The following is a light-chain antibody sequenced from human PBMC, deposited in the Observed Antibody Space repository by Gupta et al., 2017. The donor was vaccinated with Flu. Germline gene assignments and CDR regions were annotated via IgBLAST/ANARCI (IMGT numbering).Light chain of an antibody. J-gene: IGKJ2*01. CDR3: MQGTHWPLYT. V-gene: IGKV2-30*01. CDR1: QSLLYSDGNTY. Sequence: TLGPPASISCRSSQSLLYSDGNTYLSWFQQRPGQSPRRLIYKVSNRDSGVPDRFSGSGSDTEFTLKIDKVEAEDLGVYYCMQGTHWPLYTFGQGTILEIK. CDR2: KVS.